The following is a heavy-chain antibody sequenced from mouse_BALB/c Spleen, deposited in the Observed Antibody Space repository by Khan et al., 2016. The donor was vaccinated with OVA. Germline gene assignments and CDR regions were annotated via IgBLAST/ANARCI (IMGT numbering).Heavy chain of an antibody. CDR2: IKTYTGEP. V-gene: IGHV9-3-1*01. J-gene: IGHJ4*01. Sequence: QIQLVQSGPELKKPGETVKISCKASGYTFTTNGMNWVKQAPGKGLKWMGWIKTYTGEPIYSDDFKGLFAFSLETSASTAYSKVNNLQNEDTATYYCAKVGYNETMDYWGQGTSVTVSS. D-gene: IGHD1-3*01. CDR1: GYTFTTNG. CDR3: AKVGYNETMDY.